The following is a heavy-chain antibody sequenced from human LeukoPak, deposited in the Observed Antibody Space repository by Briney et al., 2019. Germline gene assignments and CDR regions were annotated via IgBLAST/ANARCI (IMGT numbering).Heavy chain of an antibody. CDR3: ARGQYYYYYYMDV. CDR2: INHSGST. CDR1: GGSFSGYY. V-gene: IGHV4-34*01. Sequence: NTSETMSLTCAVYGGSFSGYYWSWIRQPPGKRLEWIGEINHSGSTNYNPSLKSRVTISVDTSKNQFSLKLSSVTAADTAVYYCARGQYYYYYYMDVWGKGTTVTVSS. J-gene: IGHJ6*03.